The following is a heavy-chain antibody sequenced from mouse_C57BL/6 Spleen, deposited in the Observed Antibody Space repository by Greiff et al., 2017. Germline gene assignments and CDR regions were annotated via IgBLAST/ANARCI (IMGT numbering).Heavy chain of an antibody. CDR3: ARQYYYGSLYYAMDY. J-gene: IGHJ4*01. D-gene: IGHD1-1*01. Sequence: VKLVESGPGLVAPSQSLSITCTVSGFSLTSYGVHWVRQPPGKGLEWLVVIWSDGSTTYNSALKSRLSISKDNSKSQVFLKMNSLQTDDTAMYYCARQYYYGSLYYAMDYWGQGTSVTVSS. V-gene: IGHV2-6-1*01. CDR1: GFSLTSYG. CDR2: IWSDGST.